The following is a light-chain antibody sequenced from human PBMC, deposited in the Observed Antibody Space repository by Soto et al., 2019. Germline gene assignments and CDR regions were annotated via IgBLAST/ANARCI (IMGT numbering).Light chain of an antibody. CDR3: QQYNKWPPIT. V-gene: IGKV3-15*01. CDR2: GAS. CDR1: QSVSSN. J-gene: IGKJ2*01. Sequence: EIVMTQSPATLSVSPGERATLSCRASQSVSSNLAWYQQKPGQAPRLLIYGASTRATGIPARFSGSVSGTEFTHNIRSLQSEDFAVYYCQQYNKWPPITFGQGTKLEIK.